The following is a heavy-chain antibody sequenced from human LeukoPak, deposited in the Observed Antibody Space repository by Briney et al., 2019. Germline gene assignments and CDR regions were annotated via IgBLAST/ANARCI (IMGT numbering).Heavy chain of an antibody. CDR3: ARNSYYDNSGEGAFDI. J-gene: IGHJ3*02. CDR2: IHHSGST. Sequence: SETLSLTCAVSGYSINSGYYWGWIRQPPGKGLEWIASIHHSGSTHYNPSLKSRVTISVDTSKNQFSLKLSSVTAADTAVYYCARNSYYDNSGEGAFDIWGQGTMVTVSS. CDR1: GYSINSGYY. D-gene: IGHD3-22*01. V-gene: IGHV4-38-2*01.